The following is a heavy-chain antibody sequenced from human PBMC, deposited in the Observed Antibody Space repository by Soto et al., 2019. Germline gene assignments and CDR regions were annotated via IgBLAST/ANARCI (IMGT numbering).Heavy chain of an antibody. V-gene: IGHV1-18*04. Sequence: ASVKVSCKASGYTFTSYYMHWVRQAPGQGLEWMGWISAYNGNTNYAQKLQGRVTMTRDTSASTAYMELSSLRSEDTAVYYCARDGYNEGDAFDIWGQGTMVTVSS. CDR3: ARDGYNEGDAFDI. J-gene: IGHJ3*02. CDR1: GYTFTSYY. CDR2: ISAYNGNT. D-gene: IGHD5-12*01.